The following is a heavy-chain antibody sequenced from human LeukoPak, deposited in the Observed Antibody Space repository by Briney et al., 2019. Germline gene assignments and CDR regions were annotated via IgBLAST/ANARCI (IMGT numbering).Heavy chain of an antibody. CDR1: GGSISSGGYS. V-gene: IGHV4-30-2*01. J-gene: IGHJ4*02. CDR3: ARIQGDILTGYPDY. D-gene: IGHD3-9*01. CDR2: IYHSGST. Sequence: SQTLSLTCAVFGGSISSGGYSWSWIRQPPGKGLEWIGYIYHSGSTYYNPSLKSRVTISVDRSKNQFSLKLSSVTAADTAVYYCARIQGDILTGYPDYWGQGTLVTVSS.